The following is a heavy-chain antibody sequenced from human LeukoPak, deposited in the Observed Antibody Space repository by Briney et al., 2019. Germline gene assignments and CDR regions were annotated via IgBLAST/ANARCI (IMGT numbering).Heavy chain of an antibody. D-gene: IGHD3-10*01. V-gene: IGHV4-39*07. Sequence: SETLSLTCTVSGGSISSSDYHWGWIRQPPGKGLEWIGSIYYSGSTYYNPSLKSRVTISVDTSKNQFSLKLSSVTAADTAVYYCARVTMVRGAHYGMDVWGQGTTVTVSS. CDR3: ARVTMVRGAHYGMDV. CDR2: IYYSGST. CDR1: GGSISSSDYH. J-gene: IGHJ6*02.